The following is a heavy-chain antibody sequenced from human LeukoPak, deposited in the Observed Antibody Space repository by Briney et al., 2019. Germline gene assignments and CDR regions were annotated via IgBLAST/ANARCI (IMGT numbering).Heavy chain of an antibody. D-gene: IGHD2-2*01. CDR1: GFTFSSHW. CDR3: AKDDCSSTSCRGDYYYYYMDV. V-gene: IGHV3-74*01. CDR2: INSDGSST. Sequence: GGSLRLSCAASGFTFSSHWMRWVRQAPGKGLVWASRINSDGSSTTYADSVKGRFTSSRDNPKYTLYLQMNSLRAEDTAVYYCAKDDCSSTSCRGDYYYYYMDVWGKGTTVTISS. J-gene: IGHJ6*03.